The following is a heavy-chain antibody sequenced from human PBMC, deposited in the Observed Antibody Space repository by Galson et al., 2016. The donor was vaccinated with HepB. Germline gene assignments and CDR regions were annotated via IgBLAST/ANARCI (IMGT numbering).Heavy chain of an antibody. CDR1: GFTFSNYG. CDR3: VQGSTAPAV. V-gene: IGHV3-23*01. CDR2: ISRSGDST. Sequence: SLRLSCAASGFTFSNYGMTWVRQAPGKGLEVVSSISRSGDSTDYADSVKGRFTISRDNSKNTLSLQMNSLTADDTAIYYCVQGSTAPAVWGQGTLVIVSS. D-gene: IGHD1-26*01. J-gene: IGHJ4*02.